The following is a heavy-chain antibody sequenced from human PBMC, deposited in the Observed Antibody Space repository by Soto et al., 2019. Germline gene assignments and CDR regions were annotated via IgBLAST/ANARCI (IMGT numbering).Heavy chain of an antibody. CDR1: RDTITSYY. Sequence: ASVKVSCIARRDTITSYYINRVRQAPGQGLEWMGVINPHGGSTDYAQKFKGRVTLTRDTSASTVYMEVSSLTSEDTAMYYCARSSGGNFGIIIEGTNWFAPWGQGTLVTGS. J-gene: IGHJ5*02. V-gene: IGHV1-46*01. D-gene: IGHD1-26*01. CDR3: ARSSGGNFGIIIEGTNWFAP. CDR2: INPHGGST.